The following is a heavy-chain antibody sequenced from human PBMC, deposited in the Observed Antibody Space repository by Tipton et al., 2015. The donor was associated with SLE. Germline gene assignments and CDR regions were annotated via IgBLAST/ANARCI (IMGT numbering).Heavy chain of an antibody. D-gene: IGHD6-6*01. CDR1: GGTFSSYA. CDR3: ARGVKQLVRTEYFQH. CDR2: IIPIFGTA. J-gene: IGHJ1*01. V-gene: IGHV1-69*05. Sequence: QLVQSGAEVKKPGSSVKVSCKASGGTFSSYATSWVRQAPGQGLEWMGGIIPIFGTANYAQKFQGRVTITTDESTSTAYMELSSLRSEDTAVYYCARGVKQLVRTEYFQHWGQGTLVTVSS.